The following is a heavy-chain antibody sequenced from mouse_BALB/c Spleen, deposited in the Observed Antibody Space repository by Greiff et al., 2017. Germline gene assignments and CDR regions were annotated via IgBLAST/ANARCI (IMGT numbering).Heavy chain of an antibody. D-gene: IGHD2-3*01. V-gene: IGHV2-9*02. Sequence: QVQLKESGPGLVAPSQSLSITCTVSGFSLTSYGVHWVRQPPGKGLEWLGVIWAGGSTNYNSALMSRLSISKDNSKSQVFLKMNSLQTDDTAMYYCARDEGYDGYPAWFAYWGQGTLVTVSA. CDR2: IWAGGST. CDR3: ARDEGYDGYPAWFAY. CDR1: GFSLTSYG. J-gene: IGHJ3*01.